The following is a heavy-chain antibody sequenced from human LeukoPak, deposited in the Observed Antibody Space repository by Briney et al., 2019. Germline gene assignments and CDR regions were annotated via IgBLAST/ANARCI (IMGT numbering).Heavy chain of an antibody. V-gene: IGHV4-59*11. CDR2: IHYTGHT. CDR3: VRDHEVITPAVGHWFDP. Sequence: SETLSLTCTVSGGSISSHYWSWIRQPPGKGLEWIGYIHYTGHTRYNPSLTNRVSISADTSKYQSSLILNSLTTAHTPVYYCVRDHEVITPAVGHWFDPWGQGPSHRLL. J-gene: IGHJ5*02. D-gene: IGHD4-23*01. CDR1: GGSISSHY.